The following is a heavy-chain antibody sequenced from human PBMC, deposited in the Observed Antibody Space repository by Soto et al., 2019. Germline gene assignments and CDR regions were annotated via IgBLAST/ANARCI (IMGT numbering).Heavy chain of an antibody. CDR2: IYSGGST. J-gene: IGHJ4*02. Sequence: PGGSLRLSCAASGFTVSSNYMSWVRQAPGKGLEWVSVIYSGGSTYYADSVKGRFTISRDNSKNTLYLQMNSLRAEDTAVYYCAKVRADYYDSSGPIDYWGQGTPVTVSS. CDR3: AKVRADYYDSSGPIDY. D-gene: IGHD3-22*01. V-gene: IGHV3-66*01. CDR1: GFTVSSNY.